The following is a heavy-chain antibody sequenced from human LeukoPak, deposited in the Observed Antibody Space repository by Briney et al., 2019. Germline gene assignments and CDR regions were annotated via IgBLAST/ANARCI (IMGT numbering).Heavy chain of an antibody. CDR1: GYTFNTYS. CDR2: INAKTGNP. V-gene: IGHV7-4-1*02. Sequence: ASVKVSCKASGYTFNTYSITWVRQAPGQGLEWVGWINAKTGNPTYAQGFTGRFVFSLDTSVSTAYLQISSLKAEDTAVYYCAREVLRFDYWGQGTLVTVSS. CDR3: AREVLRFDY. J-gene: IGHJ4*02.